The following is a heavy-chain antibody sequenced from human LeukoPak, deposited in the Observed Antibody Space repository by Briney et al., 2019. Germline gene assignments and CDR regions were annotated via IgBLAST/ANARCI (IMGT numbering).Heavy chain of an antibody. V-gene: IGHV3-11*01. J-gene: IGHJ4*02. CDR3: ARMGAPYYYDRTAMNYFDY. CDR1: GFTFSDYY. Sequence: PGGSLRLSCAASGFTFSDYYMSWIRQAPGKGLEWVSYISSSGSTIYYADSVKGRFTISRDNAKNSLYLQMNSLRAEDTAVYYCARMGAPYYYDRTAMNYFDYWGQGTLVTVSS. CDR2: ISSSGSTI. D-gene: IGHD3-22*01.